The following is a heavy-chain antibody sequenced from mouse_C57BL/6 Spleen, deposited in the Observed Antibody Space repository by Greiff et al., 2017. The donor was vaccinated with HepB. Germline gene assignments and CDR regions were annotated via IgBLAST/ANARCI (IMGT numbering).Heavy chain of an antibody. V-gene: IGHV1-26*01. CDR2: INPNNGGT. D-gene: IGHD2-1*01. Sequence: EVQLQQSGPELVKPGASVKISCKASGYTFTDYYMNWVKQSHGKSLEWIGDINPNNGGTSYNQKFKGKATLTVDKSSSTAYMELRSLTSEDSAVYYCARSDYGNYFYYFDYWGQGTTLTVSS. CDR3: ARSDYGNYFYYFDY. CDR1: GYTFTDYY. J-gene: IGHJ2*01.